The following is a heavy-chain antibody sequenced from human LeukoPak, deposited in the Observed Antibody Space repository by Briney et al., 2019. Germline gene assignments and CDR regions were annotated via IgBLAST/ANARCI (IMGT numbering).Heavy chain of an antibody. V-gene: IGHV4-59*11. D-gene: IGHD3-3*01. CDR1: GGSISSHY. CDR3: ARESTSSEFDY. Sequence: SETLSLTCTVSGGSISSHYWSWIRQPPGKGLEWIGYIYYSGSTNYNPSLKSRVTISVDTSKNQFSLKLSSVTAADTAVYYCARESTSSEFDYWGQGTLVTVPS. CDR2: IYYSGST. J-gene: IGHJ4*02.